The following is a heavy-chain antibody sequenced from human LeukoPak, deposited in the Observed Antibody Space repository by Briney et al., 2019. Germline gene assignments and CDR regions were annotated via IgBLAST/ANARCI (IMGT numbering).Heavy chain of an antibody. CDR2: TYYTSKWNT. J-gene: IGHJ3*01. CDR1: GDSDSTGGVA. CDR3: ARGRASAFDV. V-gene: IGHV6-1*01. Sequence: PSQTLSLTCAISGDSDSTGGVAWNWVRQSPSRGLEWLGRTYYTSKWNTDYAVSVKSRIVVNPDTSKNQFSLQPNSVTSEDTAVSYCARGRASAFDVWGQGTMVTVSS. D-gene: IGHD6-25*01.